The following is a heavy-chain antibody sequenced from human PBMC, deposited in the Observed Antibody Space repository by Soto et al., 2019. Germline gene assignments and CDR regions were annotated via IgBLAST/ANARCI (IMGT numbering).Heavy chain of an antibody. CDR1: GGSISSGDYY. CDR2: IYYSGST. CDR3: ARIRCFGGGSCYRLDY. D-gene: IGHD2-15*01. J-gene: IGHJ4*02. Sequence: SETLSLTCTVSGGSISSGDYYWSWIRQPPGKGLEWIGYIYYSGSTYYNPSLKSRVTISVDTSKNQFSLKLSSVTAADTAVYYCARIRCFGGGSCYRLDYWGQGTLVTSPQ. V-gene: IGHV4-30-4*01.